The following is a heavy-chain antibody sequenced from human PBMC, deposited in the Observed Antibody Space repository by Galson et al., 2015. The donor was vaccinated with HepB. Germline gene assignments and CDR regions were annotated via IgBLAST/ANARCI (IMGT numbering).Heavy chain of an antibody. D-gene: IGHD5/OR15-5a*01. Sequence: QSGAEVKKPGESLRISCKGSGYSFTSYWISWVRQMPGKGLEWMGRIDPSDSYTNYSPSFQGHVTISADKSISTAYLQWSSLKASDTAMYYCASFLSIGVYGDYVGYWGQGTLVTVSS. CDR3: ASFLSIGVYGDYVGY. J-gene: IGHJ4*02. CDR1: GYSFTSYW. V-gene: IGHV5-10-1*01. CDR2: IDPSDSYT.